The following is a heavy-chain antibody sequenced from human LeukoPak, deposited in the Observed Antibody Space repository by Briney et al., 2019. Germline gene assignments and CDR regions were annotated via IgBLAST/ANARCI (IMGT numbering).Heavy chain of an antibody. Sequence: PGGSLRLSCAASGFTFSSYSMNWVRQAPGKGLEWISYISTISNTIYYADSVKGRFTISRDNAKNSLYLQMNSLRAEDTAVYYCARDRYDSSGYWRYYFDYWGQGTLVTVSS. V-gene: IGHV3-48*01. CDR3: ARDRYDSSGYWRYYFDY. J-gene: IGHJ4*02. CDR1: GFTFSSYS. CDR2: ISTISNTI. D-gene: IGHD3-22*01.